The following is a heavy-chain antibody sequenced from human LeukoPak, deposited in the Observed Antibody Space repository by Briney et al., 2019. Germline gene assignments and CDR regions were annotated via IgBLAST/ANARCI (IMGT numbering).Heavy chain of an antibody. CDR3: ARDSVSPFCSSTSCYGGYYYYYGMDV. CDR1: GYTLTSYY. CDR2: INPSGGST. D-gene: IGHD2-2*01. V-gene: IGHV1-46*01. Sequence: ASVKVSCKASGYTLTSYYMHWVRQAPGQGLEWMGIINPSGGSTSYAQKFQGRVTMTRDTSTSTVYMELSSLRSEDTAVYYCARDSVSPFCSSTSCYGGYYYYYGMDVWGQGTTVTVSS. J-gene: IGHJ6*02.